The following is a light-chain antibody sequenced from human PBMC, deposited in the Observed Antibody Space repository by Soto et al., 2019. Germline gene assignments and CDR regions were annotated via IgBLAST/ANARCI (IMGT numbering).Light chain of an antibody. V-gene: IGKV1D-12*01. CDR3: QQANSFPIT. CDR2: AAS. CDR1: QGISSS. J-gene: IGKJ5*01. Sequence: DIQMTQSPSTLSAFVGDIVTITCRASQGISSSLAWYQQKPGKAPKLLIYAASSLESGVPSRFSGSGSGTDFTLTISSLQPEDFATYYCQQANSFPITFGQGTRLEIK.